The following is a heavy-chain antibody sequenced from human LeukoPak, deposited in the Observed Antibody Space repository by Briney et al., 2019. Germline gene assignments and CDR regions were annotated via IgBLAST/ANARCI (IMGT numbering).Heavy chain of an antibody. V-gene: IGHV5-51*01. CDR2: IYPGDSGT. CDR1: GYSFTSYW. J-gene: IGHJ3*02. Sequence: GESLKISCKGSGYSFTSYWIGWVRQMPGKGLEWMGIIYPGDSGTRYSPSFQGQVTISADKSISTAYLQWSSLKASDTAMYYCARRAYCSSTSCPGAFDIWGQGTMVTVSS. D-gene: IGHD2-2*01. CDR3: ARRAYCSSTSCPGAFDI.